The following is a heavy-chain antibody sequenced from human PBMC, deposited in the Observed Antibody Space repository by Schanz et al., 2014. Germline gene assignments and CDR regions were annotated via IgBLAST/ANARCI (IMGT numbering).Heavy chain of an antibody. CDR3: ARDFDDRRGYGSGYCLGDCRAV. D-gene: IGHD3-10*01. CDR2: ISSGSSYA. V-gene: IGHV3-11*05. Sequence: QVQLVESGGGLVKPGGSLRLSCAASGFTFRDYYMSWIRQAPGKGLEWVSDISSGSSYANYADSVKGRFTISRDNAKSSRYLQMNSLRAEDTAVYYCARDFDDRRGYGSGYCLGDCRAVGGQGTTVTVSS. CDR1: GFTFRDYY. J-gene: IGHJ6*02.